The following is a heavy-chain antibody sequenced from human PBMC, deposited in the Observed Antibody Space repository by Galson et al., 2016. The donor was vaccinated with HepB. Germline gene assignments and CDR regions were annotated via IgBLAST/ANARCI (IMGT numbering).Heavy chain of an antibody. CDR1: GDSVSSDSAA. Sequence: CAISGDSVSSDSAAWHWIRQSPSRGLEWLGRTYYRSEWRYDYAVFVRSRITINADISRNHFSLQLKSVTPEDTAVYYCARAVMLGRGMDVWGQGTTVTVSS. J-gene: IGHJ6*02. CDR3: ARAVMLGRGMDV. CDR2: TYYRSEWRY. V-gene: IGHV6-1*01. D-gene: IGHD3-10*01.